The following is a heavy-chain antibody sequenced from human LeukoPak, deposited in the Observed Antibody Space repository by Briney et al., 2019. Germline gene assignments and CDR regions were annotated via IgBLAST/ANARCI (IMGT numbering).Heavy chain of an antibody. V-gene: IGHV3-30*02. Sequence: GGSLRLSCAASGFTFSSYGMHWVRQAPGKGLEWVAFIRYDGSNKYYADSVKGRFTISRDNSKNTLYLQMNSLRAEDTAVYYCAKDTFIAARPTFDYWGQGTLVTVSS. D-gene: IGHD6-6*01. CDR2: IRYDGSNK. CDR1: GFTFSSYG. CDR3: AKDTFIAARPTFDY. J-gene: IGHJ4*02.